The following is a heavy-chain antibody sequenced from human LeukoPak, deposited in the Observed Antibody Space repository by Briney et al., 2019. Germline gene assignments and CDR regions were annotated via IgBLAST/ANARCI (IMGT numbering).Heavy chain of an antibody. CDR1: GGSISTSSYY. CDR2: IYYSGST. V-gene: IGHV4-61*05. J-gene: IGHJ4*02. D-gene: IGHD3-10*01. CDR3: ARLGPGGHGEFDY. Sequence: SETLSLTCTVSGGSISTSSYYWGWVRQPPGKGLEWIGYIYYSGSTSYNPSLKSRVTISVDTSKTQFSLKLTSVTAADTAVYYCARLGPGGHGEFDYWGQGTLVTVSS.